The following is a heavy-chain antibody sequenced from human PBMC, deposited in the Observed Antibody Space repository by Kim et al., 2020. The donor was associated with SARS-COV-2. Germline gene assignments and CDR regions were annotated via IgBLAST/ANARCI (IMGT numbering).Heavy chain of an antibody. CDR3: AKESIVVVVAATRGAFDI. CDR2: ISGSGGST. J-gene: IGHJ3*02. V-gene: IGHV3-23*01. CDR1: GFTFSSYA. Sequence: GGSLRLSCAASGFTFSSYAMSWVRQAPGKGLEWVSAISGSGGSTYYADSVKGRFTISRDNSKNTLYLQMNSLRAEDTAVYYCAKESIVVVVAATRGAFDIWGQGTMVTVSS. D-gene: IGHD2-15*01.